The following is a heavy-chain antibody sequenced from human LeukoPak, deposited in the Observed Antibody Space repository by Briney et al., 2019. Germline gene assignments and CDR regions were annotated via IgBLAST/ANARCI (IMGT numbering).Heavy chain of an antibody. D-gene: IGHD2-21*02. CDR1: GFTFSSYW. CDR3: ARDRCHGDCYYFDS. Sequence: GGSLRLSCAASGFTFSSYWMTWVRQAPGKGLEWVANMKQDGSEKYYVDSVKGRFTISRDNSKNSLYLQTNSLRAEDTAVYYCARDRCHGDCYYFDSWGQGTLVTVSS. J-gene: IGHJ4*02. CDR2: MKQDGSEK. V-gene: IGHV3-7*01.